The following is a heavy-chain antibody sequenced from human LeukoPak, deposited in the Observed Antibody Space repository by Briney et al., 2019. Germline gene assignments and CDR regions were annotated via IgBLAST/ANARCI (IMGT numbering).Heavy chain of an antibody. CDR2: FDPEDGET. J-gene: IGHJ4*02. D-gene: IGHD3-10*01. CDR3: ATWALNYYGSGSYAYDY. Sequence: ASVNVSCKVSGYTLTELSMHWVRQAPGKGLEWMGGFDPEDGETIYAQKFQGRVTMTEDTPTDTAYMELSSLRSEDTAVYYCATWALNYYGSGSYAYDYWGQGTLVTVSS. V-gene: IGHV1-24*01. CDR1: GYTLTELS.